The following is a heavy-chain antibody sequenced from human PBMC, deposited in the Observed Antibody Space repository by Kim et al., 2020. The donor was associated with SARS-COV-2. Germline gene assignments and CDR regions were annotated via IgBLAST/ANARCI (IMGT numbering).Heavy chain of an antibody. V-gene: IGHV3-7*03. J-gene: IGHJ4*02. D-gene: IGHD6-25*01. Sequence: DGGVKYYADSVKGQCTISRDNAKSSLYLQLNSLRVEDTAVYSCAGGRAADYWGQGTLVTVS. CDR2: DGGVK. CDR3: AGGRAADY.